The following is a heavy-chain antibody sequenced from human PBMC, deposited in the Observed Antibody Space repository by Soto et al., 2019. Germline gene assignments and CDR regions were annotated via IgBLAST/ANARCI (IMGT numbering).Heavy chain of an antibody. CDR3: ARGGVDYYDSSGYYFSPYYFDY. D-gene: IGHD3-22*01. V-gene: IGHV4-30-2*01. CDR2: IYHSGST. J-gene: IGHJ4*02. CDR1: GGSISSGGYS. Sequence: QLQLQESGSGLVKPSQTLSLTCAVSGGSISSGGYSWSWIRQPPGKGLEWIGYIYHSGSTYYNPSLKSRVTRSVGRSKNQFSLKLSSVTAADTAVYYCARGGVDYYDSSGYYFSPYYFDYWGQGTLVTVSS.